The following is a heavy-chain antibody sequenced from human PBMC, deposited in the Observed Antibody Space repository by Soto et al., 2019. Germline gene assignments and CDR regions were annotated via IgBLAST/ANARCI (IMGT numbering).Heavy chain of an antibody. CDR3: ARDHLILPAHDFFYGSDV. CDR1: GFTFSMYS. D-gene: IGHD2-21*02. J-gene: IGHJ6*02. CDR2: IPQDGVDG. V-gene: IGHV3-7*03. Sequence: PGGSLRLSCEVSGFTFSMYSMSWVRQSPGKGLEWVAKIPQDGVDGHYADSVKGRCTISRDNGKNSLSLQLNNLRAEDAAVYYCARDHLILPAHDFFYGSDVWGRGATVTVSS.